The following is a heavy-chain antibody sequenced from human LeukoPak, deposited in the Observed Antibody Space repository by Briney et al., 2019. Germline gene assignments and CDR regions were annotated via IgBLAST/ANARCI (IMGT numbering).Heavy chain of an antibody. CDR2: IYTSGST. CDR3: ARENSGSYREFDY. J-gene: IGHJ4*02. V-gene: IGHV4-4*07. D-gene: IGHD1-26*01. Sequence: PSETLSLTCTVSGGSISSYYWSWIRQPAGKGLEWIGRIYTSGSTNYNASLKSRVSMSVDTSKNQSSLKLSSVTAADTAVFYRARENSGSYREFDYWGQGTLVTVSS. CDR1: GGSISSYY.